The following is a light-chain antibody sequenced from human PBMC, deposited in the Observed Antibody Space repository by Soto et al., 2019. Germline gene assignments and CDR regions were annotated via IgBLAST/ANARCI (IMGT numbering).Light chain of an antibody. V-gene: IGKV3-15*01. CDR2: RAS. CDR3: QHYNTWPPRYT. CDR1: QSVSSY. J-gene: IGKJ2*01. Sequence: EIVMTQSPATLSVSPGGRATLSCRASQSVSSYLAWYQQRPGQPPRLLLYRASTRATGIPARFSGSGSGTEFSLTITSLQSEDFAVYYCQHYNTWPPRYTFGQGTKLEI.